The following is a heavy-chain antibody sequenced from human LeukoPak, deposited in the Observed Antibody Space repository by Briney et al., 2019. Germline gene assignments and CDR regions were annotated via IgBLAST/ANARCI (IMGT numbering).Heavy chain of an antibody. V-gene: IGHV1-69*13. CDR3: ARDRTAMVTLSWFDP. CDR2: IIPIFGTA. J-gene: IGHJ5*02. D-gene: IGHD5-18*01. Sequence: SVKVSCKASGGTFSSYAISWVRQAPGQGLEWMGGIIPIFGTANYAQKFQGRVTITAEEATSTAYMELSIVRSQDTDCDYGARDRTAMVTLSWFDPWGQGTLVTVSS. CDR1: GGTFSSYA.